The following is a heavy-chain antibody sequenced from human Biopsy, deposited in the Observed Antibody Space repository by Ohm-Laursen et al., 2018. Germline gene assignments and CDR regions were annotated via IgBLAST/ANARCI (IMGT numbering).Heavy chain of an antibody. CDR2: ISYTGYT. J-gene: IGHJ4*02. Sequence: GSLSLTCTVSGGSFTGHYWSWIRQPPGKGLEWIGHISYTGYTSYNASLKSRVTISVDTSRNHFSLRLSSLTAADTAVYYCARGSNDFGGLYFPRWGQGTLLTVSS. CDR3: ARGSNDFGGLYFPR. V-gene: IGHV4-59*11. D-gene: IGHD4-23*01. CDR1: GGSFTGHY.